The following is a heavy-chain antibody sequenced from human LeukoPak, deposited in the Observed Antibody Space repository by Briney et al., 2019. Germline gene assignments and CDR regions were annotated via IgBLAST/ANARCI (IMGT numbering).Heavy chain of an antibody. CDR2: IYYSGST. CDR3: ARGLTMVRGDPNWFDP. D-gene: IGHD3-10*01. J-gene: IGHJ5*02. CDR1: GGSISSYY. Sequence: PSETLSLTCTVSGGSISSYYWSWIRQPPGKGLEWIGYIYYSGSTNYNPSLKSRVTISVDTSKNQFSLKLSSVTAADTAVYYCARGLTMVRGDPNWFDPWGQGTLVTVSS. V-gene: IGHV4-59*01.